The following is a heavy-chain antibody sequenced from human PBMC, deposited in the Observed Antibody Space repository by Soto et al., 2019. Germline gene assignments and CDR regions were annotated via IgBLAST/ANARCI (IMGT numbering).Heavy chain of an antibody. D-gene: IGHD2-21*02. CDR1: GGSISSSSYY. V-gene: IGHV4-39*01. Sequence: SETLSLTCTVSGGSISSSSYYWGWIRQPPGKGLEWIGSIYYSGSTYYNPSLKSRVTISVDTSKNQFSLKLSSVTAADTAVYYCPRQAHIVVVTAITQAFPGMEVWGRGTRVTVAS. J-gene: IGHJ6*01. CDR2: IYYSGST. CDR3: PRQAHIVVVTAITQAFPGMEV.